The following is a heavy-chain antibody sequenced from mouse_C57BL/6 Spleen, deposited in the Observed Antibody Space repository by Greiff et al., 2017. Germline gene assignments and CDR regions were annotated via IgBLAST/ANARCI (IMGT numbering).Heavy chain of an antibody. Sequence: EVQLQQSGAELVRPGASVKLSCTASGFNIKDDYMHWVKQRPEPGLEWIGWIDPENGDTEYASKFQGKATITADTSSNTAYLQLSSLTSEDTAVYYCTTRGYYANQGFAYWGQGTLVTVSA. CDR3: TTRGYYANQGFAY. CDR2: IDPENGDT. D-gene: IGHD2-1*01. V-gene: IGHV14-4*01. CDR1: GFNIKDDY. J-gene: IGHJ3*01.